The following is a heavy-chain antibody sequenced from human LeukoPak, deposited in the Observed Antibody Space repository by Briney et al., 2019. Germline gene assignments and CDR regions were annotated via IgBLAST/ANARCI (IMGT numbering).Heavy chain of an antibody. V-gene: IGHV1-3*01. Sequence: ASVKVSCKASGYTFTSYAMHWVRQAPGQRLEWKGWINAGNGNTKYSQKFQGRVTITRDTSASTAYMELSSLRSEDTAVYYCARGDCSSTSCYPPFDPWGQGTLVTVSS. CDR2: INAGNGNT. D-gene: IGHD2-2*01. CDR1: GYTFTSYA. J-gene: IGHJ5*02. CDR3: ARGDCSSTSCYPPFDP.